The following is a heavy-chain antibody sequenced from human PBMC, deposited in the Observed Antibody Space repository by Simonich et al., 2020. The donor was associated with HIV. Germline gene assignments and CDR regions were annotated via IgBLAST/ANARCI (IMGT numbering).Heavy chain of an antibody. V-gene: IGHV1-69*13. CDR2: ITPIFGKT. Sequence: QVQLVQSGAEVKKPGSSVKVSCKASGGTFSSFAISWVRQAPGLGLEWMGGITPIFGKTNYAQMFQGRVTITAAESTSTAYMELSSLRSEDTGIYYCARKGGGRGVYYFDYWGQGTLVTVSS. J-gene: IGHJ4*02. D-gene: IGHD3-10*01. CDR1: GGTFSSFA. CDR3: ARKGGGRGVYYFDY.